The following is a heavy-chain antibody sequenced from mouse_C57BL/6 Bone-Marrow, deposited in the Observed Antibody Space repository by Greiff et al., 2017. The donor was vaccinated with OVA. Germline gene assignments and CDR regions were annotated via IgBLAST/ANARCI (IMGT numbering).Heavy chain of an antibody. J-gene: IGHJ4*01. V-gene: IGHV1-69*01. CDR1: GYTFTSYW. Sequence: QVQLQQPGAELVMPGASVKLSCKASGYTFTSYWMHWVKQRPGQGLEWIGEIDHSDSYTNYNQKFKGKSTLTVDKSSSTAYMQLSSLTSEDSAVYYCARFLYYSNLYYYAMDYWGQGTSVTVSS. CDR3: ARFLYYSNLYYYAMDY. D-gene: IGHD2-5*01. CDR2: IDHSDSYT.